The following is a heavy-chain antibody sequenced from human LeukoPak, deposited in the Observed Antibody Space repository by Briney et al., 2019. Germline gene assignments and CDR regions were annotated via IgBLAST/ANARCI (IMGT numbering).Heavy chain of an antibody. D-gene: IGHD6-19*01. V-gene: IGHV3-48*03. CDR3: ARIAVAGIDY. CDR1: GFTFSSYE. J-gene: IGHJ4*02. Sequence: GGSLRLSCAASGFTFSSYEMNWVRQAPGKGLEWVSYISSSGSTIYYADSVKGRFAISRDNAKNSLYLQMNSLRAEDTAVYYCARIAVAGIDYWGQGTLVTVSS. CDR2: ISSSGSTI.